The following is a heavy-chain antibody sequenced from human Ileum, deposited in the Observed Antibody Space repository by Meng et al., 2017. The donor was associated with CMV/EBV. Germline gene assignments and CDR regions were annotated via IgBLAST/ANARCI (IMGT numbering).Heavy chain of an antibody. CDR1: GGSISTYY. J-gene: IGHJ4*02. Sequence: SDTLSLTCNVSGGSISTYYWTWIRQPPGKGLEWIGNIYYTGSAKYNPSLKSRLTISVDTAKNQFSLKLSSVTAADTAIYYCARADPSVAMYYFDYWGPGTLVTVSS. D-gene: IGHD5-12*01. CDR2: IYYTGSA. CDR3: ARADPSVAMYYFDY. V-gene: IGHV4-59*13.